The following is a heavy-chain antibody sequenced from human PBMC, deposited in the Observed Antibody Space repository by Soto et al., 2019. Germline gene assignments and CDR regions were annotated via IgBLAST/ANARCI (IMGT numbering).Heavy chain of an antibody. D-gene: IGHD6-13*01. CDR2: ISWNSGSI. Sequence: EVQLVESGGGLVQPGRSLRLSCAASGFTFDDYAMHWVRQAPGKGLEWVSGISWNSGSIGYADSVKGRFTISRDNAKNSLYLQMNSLRAEDTALYYCAKDSISWYDGWFDPWGQGTLVTVSS. CDR1: GFTFDDYA. V-gene: IGHV3-9*01. J-gene: IGHJ5*02. CDR3: AKDSISWYDGWFDP.